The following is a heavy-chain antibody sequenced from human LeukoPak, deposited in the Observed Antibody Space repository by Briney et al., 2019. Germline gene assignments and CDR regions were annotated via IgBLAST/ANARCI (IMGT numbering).Heavy chain of an antibody. CDR3: AKIGVIGNWYYDV. J-gene: IGHJ2*01. Sequence: GGSLSLSCAASGFSFSSHGMSWVRQAPWKGPEWVSSISSGSDYTFYADSVKGRFTISRDNSKNTLYLQMNSLRAGDTAIYHCAKIGVIGNWYYDVWGRGTLVTVSS. V-gene: IGHV3-23*01. CDR1: GFSFSSHG. D-gene: IGHD3-10*01. CDR2: ISSGSDYT.